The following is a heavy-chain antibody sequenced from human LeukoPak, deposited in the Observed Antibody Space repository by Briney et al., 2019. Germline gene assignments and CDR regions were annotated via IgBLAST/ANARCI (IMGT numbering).Heavy chain of an antibody. D-gene: IGHD3-9*01. CDR3: AGDRSIERYFDWLPRVGMDV. CDR1: GFTFSSYS. Sequence: PGGSLRLSCAASGFTFSSYSMNWVRQAPGQGLEWVSSISSSSSYRYYADSVKGRFTISRDNAKNSLYLQMNSLRAEDTAVYYCAGDRSIERYFDWLPRVGMDVWGQGTTVTVSS. CDR2: ISSSSSYR. V-gene: IGHV3-21*01. J-gene: IGHJ6*02.